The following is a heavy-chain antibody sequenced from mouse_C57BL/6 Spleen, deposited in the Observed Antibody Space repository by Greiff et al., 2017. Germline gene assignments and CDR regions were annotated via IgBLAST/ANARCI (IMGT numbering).Heavy chain of an antibody. V-gene: IGHV3-6*01. J-gene: IGHJ2*01. D-gene: IGHD1-1*01. CDR1: GYSITSGYY. Sequence: DVKLQESGPGLVKPSQSLSLTCSVTGYSITSGYYWNWIRQFPGNKLEWMGYISYDGSNNYNPSLKNRNSITRDTSKNQFFLKLHSVTTEDTATYYCAREGLLYYFDYWGQGTTLTVSS. CDR3: AREGLLYYFDY. CDR2: ISYDGSN.